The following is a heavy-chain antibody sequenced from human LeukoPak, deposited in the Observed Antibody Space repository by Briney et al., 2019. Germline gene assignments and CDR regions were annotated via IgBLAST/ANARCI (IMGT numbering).Heavy chain of an antibody. CDR1: GGSFSGYY. Sequence: SETLSLTCAVYGGSFSGYYWSWIRQPPGKGLEWIGEINHSGSTNYNPSLKSRVTISVDTSKNQFSLKLSSVTAADTAVYYCARGYYYDSSGYYGLALDYWGQGTLVTVSS. V-gene: IGHV4-34*01. CDR3: ARGYYYDSSGYYGLALDY. D-gene: IGHD3-22*01. J-gene: IGHJ4*02. CDR2: INHSGST.